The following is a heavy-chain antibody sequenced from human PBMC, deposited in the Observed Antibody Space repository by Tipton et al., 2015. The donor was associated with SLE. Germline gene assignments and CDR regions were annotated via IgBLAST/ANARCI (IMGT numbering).Heavy chain of an antibody. Sequence: GSLRLSCAASGFTFNTYWMSWVRQAPGKGLEWVANIKQDGSEKYYVDSVKGRFSISRDNANNSLYLQMNSLRAEDTAVYYCARDVSKLSGWNHNWFDPWGQGTLVTVSS. CDR1: GFTFNTYW. V-gene: IGHV3-7*01. J-gene: IGHJ5*02. CDR3: ARDVSKLSGWNHNWFDP. D-gene: IGHD6-25*01. CDR2: IKQDGSEK.